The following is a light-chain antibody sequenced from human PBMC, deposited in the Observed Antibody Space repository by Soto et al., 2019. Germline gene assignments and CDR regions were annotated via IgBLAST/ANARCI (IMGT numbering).Light chain of an antibody. V-gene: IGKV2-28*01. CDR1: QSLLHSNGYNY. CDR3: MQALQTWT. CDR2: LGA. Sequence: DIVMTQSPLSLPVTPGAPASISCRSSQSLLHSNGYNYLDWYLQTPGQSPQLLIYLGANRASGVPDRFSGGGSGTDFTLKISRVEAEDVGVYYCMQALQTWTFGQGTKVEIK. J-gene: IGKJ1*01.